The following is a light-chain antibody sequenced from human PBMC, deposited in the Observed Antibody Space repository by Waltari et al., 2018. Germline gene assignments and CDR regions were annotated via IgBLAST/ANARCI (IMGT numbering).Light chain of an antibody. CDR2: GAS. V-gene: IGKV3-15*01. J-gene: IGKJ2*01. CDR1: QSVTTN. CDR3: QQYFDWPMYT. Sequence: EIVMTQSPDTLSVSPGERATLSCRASQSVTTNLAWYQQKPGQAPGLLLYGASTRATGIPARFSGSGSGTDFTLTISSLQSEDFAVYYCQQYFDWPMYTFAQGTKLEIK.